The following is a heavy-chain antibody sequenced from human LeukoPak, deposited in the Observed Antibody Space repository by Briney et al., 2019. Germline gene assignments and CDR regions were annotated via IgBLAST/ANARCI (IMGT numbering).Heavy chain of an antibody. Sequence: SETLSLTCTVSGGSISSYYWSWIRQPPGKGLECIGYTYYSGSTNYNPSLKSRVTISVDTSKNQFSLKLSSVTAADTAVYYCARVQTPSGSGSYSFDYWGQGTLVTVSS. CDR2: TYYSGST. CDR1: GGSISSYY. D-gene: IGHD3-10*01. V-gene: IGHV4-59*01. CDR3: ARVQTPSGSGSYSFDY. J-gene: IGHJ4*02.